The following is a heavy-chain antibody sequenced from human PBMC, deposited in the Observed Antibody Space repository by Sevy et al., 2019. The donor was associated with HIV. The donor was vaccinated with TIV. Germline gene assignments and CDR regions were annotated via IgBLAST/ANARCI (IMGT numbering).Heavy chain of an antibody. D-gene: IGHD5-18*01. J-gene: IGHJ6*02. Sequence: GGSLRLSCAASGFTFSGYSMNWVRQAPGKGLEWVSYISSSSSTIYYADSVKGRFTISRDNAKNSLYLQMNSLRAEDTAVYYCAREDTKYYYGMDVWGQGTTVTVSS. CDR1: GFTFSGYS. V-gene: IGHV3-48*01. CDR2: ISSSSSTI. CDR3: AREDTKYYYGMDV.